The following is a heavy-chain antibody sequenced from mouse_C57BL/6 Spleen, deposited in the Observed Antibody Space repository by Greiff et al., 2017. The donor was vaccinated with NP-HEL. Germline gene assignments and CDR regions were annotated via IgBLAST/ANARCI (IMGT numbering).Heavy chain of an antibody. CDR3: ARDYYGNYEWYFDV. J-gene: IGHJ1*03. CDR1: GYTFTSYW. CDR2: IDPSDSYT. Sequence: QVQLQQPGAELVRPGTSVKLSCKASGYTFTSYWMHWVKQRPGQGLEWIGVIDPSDSYTNYNQKFKGKATLTVDTSSSTAYMQLSSLTSEDSAVYYCARDYYGNYEWYFDVWGTGTTVTVSS. V-gene: IGHV1-59*01. D-gene: IGHD2-1*01.